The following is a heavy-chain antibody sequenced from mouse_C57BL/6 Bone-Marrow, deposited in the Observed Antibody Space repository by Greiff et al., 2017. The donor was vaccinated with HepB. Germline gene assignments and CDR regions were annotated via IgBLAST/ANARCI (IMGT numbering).Heavy chain of an antibody. Sequence: VQLKESGPGLAKPSQTLSLTCSVTGYSITSDYWNWIRKFPGNKLEYMGYISYSGSTYYNPSLKSRISITRDTSKNQYYLQLNSVTTEDTATYYCARRPYGSSYGSYAMDYWGQGTSVTVSS. CDR3: ARRPYGSSYGSYAMDY. V-gene: IGHV3-8*01. CDR1: GYSITSDY. D-gene: IGHD1-1*01. CDR2: ISYSGST. J-gene: IGHJ4*01.